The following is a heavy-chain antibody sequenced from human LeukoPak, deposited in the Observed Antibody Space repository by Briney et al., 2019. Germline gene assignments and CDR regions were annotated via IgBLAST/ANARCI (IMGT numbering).Heavy chain of an antibody. D-gene: IGHD1-26*01. CDR2: ISSSGSTI. CDR3: ARDSGGSYGNLDY. V-gene: IGHV3-48*03. CDR1: GFTFSTFA. Sequence: PGGSLRLSCAASGFTFSTFAMIWVRQAPGKGLEWVSYISSSGSTIYYADSVKGRFTISRDNAKNSLYLQMNSLRAEDTAVYYCARDSGGSYGNLDYWGQGTLVTVSS. J-gene: IGHJ4*02.